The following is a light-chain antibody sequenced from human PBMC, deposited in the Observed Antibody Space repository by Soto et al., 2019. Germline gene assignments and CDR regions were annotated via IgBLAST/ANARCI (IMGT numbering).Light chain of an antibody. CDR2: AAS. CDR3: QQCDNLPLT. Sequence: DIQMTQSPSCLSASVGDRVTITCRASLPISNYLAWYQQKPGKIPNLLIYAASNLETGVPSRFSGNGSGTDFTFTISRLQPEDVATYYCQQCDNLPLTFGGGTKVDIK. J-gene: IGKJ4*01. V-gene: IGKV1-33*01. CDR1: LPISNY.